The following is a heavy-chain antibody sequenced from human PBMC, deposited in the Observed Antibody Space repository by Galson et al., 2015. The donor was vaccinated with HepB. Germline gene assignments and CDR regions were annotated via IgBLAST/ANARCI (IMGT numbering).Heavy chain of an antibody. CDR1: GYSFTSYW. D-gene: IGHD2-21*02. V-gene: IGHV5-10-1*01. CDR2: IDPSDSYT. J-gene: IGHJ4*02. Sequence: SGAEVKKPGESLRISCKGSGYSFTSYWISWVRQMPGKGLEWMGRIDPSDSYTNYSPSFQGHVTISADKSISTAYLQWSSLKASDTAMYYCARHDCGGDCYSTFDYWGRGTLVTVSS. CDR3: ARHDCGGDCYSTFDY.